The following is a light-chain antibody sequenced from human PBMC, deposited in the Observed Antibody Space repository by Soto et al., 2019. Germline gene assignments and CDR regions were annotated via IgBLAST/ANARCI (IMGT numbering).Light chain of an antibody. CDR3: QQRSGS. J-gene: IGKJ4*01. CDR2: DAS. CDR1: QSVSSY. Sequence: EIVLTQSPATLSLSPGERATLSCRASQSVSSYLAWYQQKPGQAPRLLIYDASNRATVIPARFSGSGSGTDFTLTISSLEPEDFAVYYCQQRSGSFGGGTKVEIK. V-gene: IGKV3-11*01.